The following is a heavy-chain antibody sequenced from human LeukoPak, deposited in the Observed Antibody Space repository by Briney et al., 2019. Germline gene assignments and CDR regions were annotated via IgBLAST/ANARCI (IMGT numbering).Heavy chain of an antibody. J-gene: IGHJ4*02. CDR3: ARGVEGRSSSINN. V-gene: IGHV3-74*01. CDR2: INSDGSST. Sequence: GGSLRLSCAASGFTFSSYWMHWVRQVPGKGLVWVSRINSDGSSTTYADSVKGGFTISRDNAKNTLYLQMNSLRAEDTAVYYCARGVEGRSSSINNWGQGILVTVSS. CDR1: GFTFSSYW. D-gene: IGHD6-13*01.